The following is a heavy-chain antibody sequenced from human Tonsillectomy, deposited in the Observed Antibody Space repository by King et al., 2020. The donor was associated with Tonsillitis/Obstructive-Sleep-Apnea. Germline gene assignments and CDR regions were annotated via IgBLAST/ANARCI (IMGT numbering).Heavy chain of an antibody. CDR3: ARGYCSGGSCYYYYYYMDV. D-gene: IGHD2-15*01. CDR1: GGSVSSGSYY. J-gene: IGHJ6*03. Sequence: QLQESGPGLVKPSETLSLTCTVSGGSVSSGSYYWSWIRQPPGKGLEWIGYIYYSGSTNYNPSLKSRVTISVDTSKNQFSLKLSSVTAADTAVYYCARGYCSGGSCYYYYYYMDVWGKGTTVTVSS. V-gene: IGHV4-61*01. CDR2: IYYSGST.